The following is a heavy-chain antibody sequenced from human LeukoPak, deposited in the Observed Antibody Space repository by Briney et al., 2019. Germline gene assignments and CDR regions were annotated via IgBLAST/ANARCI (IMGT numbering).Heavy chain of an antibody. Sequence: ASGKVSCKASGYTFTSYYMHWVRQAPGQGLEWMGIINPSGGSTSYAQKFQGRVTMTRDMSTSTVYMELSSLRSAATDVYYCARGGRALHCSSTRRYRFGNWFDHWGQGTLVTVSS. J-gene: IGHJ5*02. D-gene: IGHD2-2*01. CDR2: INPSGGST. V-gene: IGHV1-46*01. CDR3: ARGGRALHCSSTRRYRFGNWFDH. CDR1: GYTFTSYY.